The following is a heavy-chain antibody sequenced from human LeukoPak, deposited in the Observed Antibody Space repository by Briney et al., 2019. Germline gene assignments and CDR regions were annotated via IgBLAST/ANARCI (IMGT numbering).Heavy chain of an antibody. CDR1: GYTFTSYG. Sequence: GASVKVSCKASGYTFTSYGISWVRQAPGQGLEWMGWISAYNGNTNYAQKLQGRVTMTTDTPTSTAYMELRSLRSDDTAVYYCARSMGLRFLEWLTVDYWGQGTLVTVSS. J-gene: IGHJ4*02. V-gene: IGHV1-18*01. D-gene: IGHD3-3*01. CDR3: ARSMGLRFLEWLTVDY. CDR2: ISAYNGNT.